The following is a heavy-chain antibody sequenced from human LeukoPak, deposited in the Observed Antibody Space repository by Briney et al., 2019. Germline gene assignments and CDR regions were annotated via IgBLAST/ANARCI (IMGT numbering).Heavy chain of an antibody. CDR1: GYTFTNYA. CDR2: INTDNGDT. J-gene: IGHJ5*02. Sequence: ASVKVSCKTSGYTFTNYAIHWERQAPGQRLEWMGWINTDNGDTKYSQKFQGRITITRDTSASTAYMELSSLRSEDTAVYYCARGGDNWKNWSDPWGQGTLVTVSS. D-gene: IGHD1-1*01. V-gene: IGHV1-3*04. CDR3: ARGGDNWKNWSDP.